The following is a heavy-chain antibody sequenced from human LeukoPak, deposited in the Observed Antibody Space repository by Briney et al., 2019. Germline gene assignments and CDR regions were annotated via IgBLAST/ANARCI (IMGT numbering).Heavy chain of an antibody. Sequence: ASVKVSCKASGYTFTSYAISWVRQAPGQGLEWMGRIIPILGIANYAQKFQGRATITADKSTSTAYMELSSLRSEDTAVYYCATWNANYDFWSGYRYGMDVWGQGTTVTVSS. J-gene: IGHJ6*02. D-gene: IGHD3-3*01. V-gene: IGHV1-69*04. CDR3: ATWNANYDFWSGYRYGMDV. CDR2: IIPILGIA. CDR1: GYTFTSYA.